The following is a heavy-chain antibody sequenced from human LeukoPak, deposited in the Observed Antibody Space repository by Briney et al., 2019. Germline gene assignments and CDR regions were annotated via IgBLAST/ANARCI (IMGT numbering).Heavy chain of an antibody. CDR3: ARLLAVILVFDI. Sequence: SETLSLTCTVSVGSISSYYWSWIRQPPGKGLEWIGYIYSSGRTNYNPSLKSRVTISVDTSKNQFSLKLNSVTGADTAVYYCARLLAVILVFDIWGQGTMATLSS. CDR2: IYSSGRT. D-gene: IGHD3-16*01. CDR1: VGSISSYY. V-gene: IGHV4-4*09. J-gene: IGHJ3*02.